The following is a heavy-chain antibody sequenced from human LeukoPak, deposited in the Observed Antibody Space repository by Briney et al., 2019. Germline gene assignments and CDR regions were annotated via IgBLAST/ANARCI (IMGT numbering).Heavy chain of an antibody. CDR2: IQSKTDGGTT. CDR3: TTDRGALTN. CDR1: GFTFSNAW. J-gene: IGHJ4*02. D-gene: IGHD1-1*01. Sequence: KTGGSLRLSCAASGFTFSNAWMSWVRQAPGKGLEWVGRIQSKTDGGTTDYAAPVKGRFTISRDDSKTTLYLQMNSLKTEDTATYYCTTDRGALTNWGQGTLVTVSS. V-gene: IGHV3-15*01.